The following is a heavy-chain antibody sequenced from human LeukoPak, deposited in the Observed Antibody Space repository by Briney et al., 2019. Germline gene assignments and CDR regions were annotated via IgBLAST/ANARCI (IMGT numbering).Heavy chain of an antibody. J-gene: IGHJ4*02. CDR1: GGSFSGYY. Sequence: PSETLSLTCAVYGGSFSGYYWSWIRQPPGKGLEWIGEINHSGSTNYNPSLKSRVTISVDTSKNQFSLKLNSVTAADTAVYYCARVSYYDSSGDYHLFDYWGQGTLVTVSS. CDR2: INHSGST. CDR3: ARVSYYDSSGDYHLFDY. D-gene: IGHD3-22*01. V-gene: IGHV4-34*01.